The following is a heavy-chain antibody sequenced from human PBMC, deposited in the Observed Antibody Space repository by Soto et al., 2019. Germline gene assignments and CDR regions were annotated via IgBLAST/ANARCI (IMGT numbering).Heavy chain of an antibody. J-gene: IGHJ3*02. Sequence: ASVKVSCKASGYPFTSYGISWVRQAPGQGLEWVAWISAYNGKRDTAQKFQGRVTMTLDTSTDTAHMELGDLTSADTAVYYCARGRIGASKHDPFKIWGKGKKVTVSS. V-gene: IGHV1-18*01. D-gene: IGHD5-12*01. CDR2: ISAYNGKR. CDR1: GYPFTSYG. CDR3: ARGRIGASKHDPFKI.